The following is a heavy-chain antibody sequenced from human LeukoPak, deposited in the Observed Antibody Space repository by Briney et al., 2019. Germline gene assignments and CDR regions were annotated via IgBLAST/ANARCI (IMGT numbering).Heavy chain of an antibody. CDR2: ISYDGSNK. Sequence: GGSLRLSCAASGFTFSSYAMHWVRQAPGKGLEWVAVISYDGSNKYYADSVKGRFTISRDNSKNTLYLQMNSLRAEDTAVYYCARDQYYYDSSGYYTDAFDIWGQGTMVTVSS. J-gene: IGHJ3*02. CDR1: GFTFSSYA. D-gene: IGHD3-22*01. CDR3: ARDQYYYDSSGYYTDAFDI. V-gene: IGHV3-30*04.